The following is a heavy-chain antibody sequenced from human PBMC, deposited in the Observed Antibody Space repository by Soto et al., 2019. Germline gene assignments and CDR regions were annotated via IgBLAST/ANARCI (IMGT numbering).Heavy chain of an antibody. V-gene: IGHV3-48*01. CDR2: ISSSSSTI. CDR3: ARDMDNWNLDY. Sequence: GGSLRLSCAASGFTFSSYSMNWVRQAPGKGLEWVSYISSSSSTIYYADSVKGRFTISRDNAKNSLYLQMNSLRAEDTAVYYCARDMDNWNLDYWGQGTLVTVSS. J-gene: IGHJ4*02. CDR1: GFTFSSYS. D-gene: IGHD1-20*01.